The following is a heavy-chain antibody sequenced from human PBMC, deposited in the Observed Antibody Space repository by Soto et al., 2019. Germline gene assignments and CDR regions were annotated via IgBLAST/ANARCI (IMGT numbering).Heavy chain of an antibody. CDR2: INPSGGST. V-gene: IGHV1-46*01. J-gene: IGHJ6*02. D-gene: IGHD3-3*01. CDR1: GYTFTSYY. CDR3: ARDSLTIFGVVIILDYGMDV. Sequence: ASVKVSCKASGYTFTSYYMHWVRQAPGQGLEWMGIINPSGGSTSYAQKFQGRVTMTRDTSTSTVYMELSSLRSEDTAVYYCARDSLTIFGVVIILDYGMDVWGQGTTVTSP.